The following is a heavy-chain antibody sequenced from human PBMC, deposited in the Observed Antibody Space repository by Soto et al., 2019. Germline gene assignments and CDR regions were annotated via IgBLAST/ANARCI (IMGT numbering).Heavy chain of an antibody. Sequence: GGSVRLSCAASGFTFSDYYMSWIRQAPGKGLEWVSYISSSSSYTNYADSVKGRFTISRDNAKNSLYLQMNSLRAEDTAVYYCARVASSSWYRNWFDPWGQGTLVIVSS. V-gene: IGHV3-11*06. CDR2: ISSSSSYT. CDR1: GFTFSDYY. CDR3: ARVASSSWYRNWFDP. D-gene: IGHD6-13*01. J-gene: IGHJ5*02.